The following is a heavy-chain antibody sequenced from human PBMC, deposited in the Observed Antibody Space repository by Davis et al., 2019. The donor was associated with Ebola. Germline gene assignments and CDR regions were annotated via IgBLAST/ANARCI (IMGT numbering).Heavy chain of an antibody. V-gene: IGHV4-59*12. J-gene: IGHJ4*02. Sequence: MPGGSLRLSCTVSGGSISSYYWSWIRQPPGKGLEWIGYIYYSGSTNYNPSLKSRVTISVDTSKNQFSLKLSSVTAADTAVYYCARNPLTFYGSGSYYLFDYWGQGTLVTVSS. CDR1: GGSISSYY. CDR2: IYYSGST. D-gene: IGHD3-10*01. CDR3: ARNPLTFYGSGSYYLFDY.